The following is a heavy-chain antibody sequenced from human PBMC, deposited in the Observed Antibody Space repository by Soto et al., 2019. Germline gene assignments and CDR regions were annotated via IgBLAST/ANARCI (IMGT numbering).Heavy chain of an antibody. V-gene: IGHV2-5*02. Sequence: QITLKESGPTLVKPTQTLTLTCTFSGFSLSTSGVGVGWIRQPPGKALEWLALIYWDDDKRYSPSRKSRLTITKDTSKNQVVLTRTNMDPVDKYPYYCAQGYCSGGSCRYYYYYGMDVWGQGTTVTVSS. CDR1: GFSLSTSGVG. J-gene: IGHJ6*02. D-gene: IGHD2-15*01. CDR2: IYWDDDK. CDR3: AQGYCSGGSCRYYYYYGMDV.